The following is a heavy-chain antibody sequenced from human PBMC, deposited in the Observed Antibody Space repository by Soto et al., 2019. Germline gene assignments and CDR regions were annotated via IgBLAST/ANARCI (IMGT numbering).Heavy chain of an antibody. D-gene: IGHD2-21*02. CDR1: GFTFSSYS. V-gene: IGHV3-21*01. J-gene: IGHJ3*02. CDR2: ISSSSSYI. Sequence: GGSLRLSCAASGFTFSSYSMNWVRQAPGKGLEWVSSISSSSSYIYYADSVKGRFTISRDNAKNSLYLQMNSLRAEDTAVYYCARITLETVVTATYDAFDIWGQGTMVTVSS. CDR3: ARITLETVVTATYDAFDI.